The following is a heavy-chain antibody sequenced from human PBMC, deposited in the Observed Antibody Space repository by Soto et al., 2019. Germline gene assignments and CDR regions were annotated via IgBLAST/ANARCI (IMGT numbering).Heavy chain of an antibody. Sequence: GGSLRLSCTASGFTFGDYAMSWFRQAPGKGLEWVGFIRSKAYGGTTEYAASVKGRFTISRDDSKSIAYLQMNSLKTGDTAVYYCTRARSSWLDEFDIWGQGTMVTVSS. CDR2: IRSKAYGGTT. J-gene: IGHJ3*02. CDR1: GFTFGDYA. D-gene: IGHD6-13*01. V-gene: IGHV3-49*03. CDR3: TRARSSWLDEFDI.